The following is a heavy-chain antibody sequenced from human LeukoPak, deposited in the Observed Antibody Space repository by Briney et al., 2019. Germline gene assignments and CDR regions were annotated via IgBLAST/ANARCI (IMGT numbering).Heavy chain of an antibody. CDR1: GFTFSSYN. Sequence: GGSLRLSCAVSGFTFSSYNMHWVRQAPGKGLEWISYISSTSSTIYYADSVEGRLTISRDNAKNLLYLQMNSLRAEDTAVYYCVLAVDYWGQGTLVTVSS. V-gene: IGHV3-48*04. CDR3: VLAVDY. J-gene: IGHJ4*02. CDR2: ISSTSSTI. D-gene: IGHD1-26*01.